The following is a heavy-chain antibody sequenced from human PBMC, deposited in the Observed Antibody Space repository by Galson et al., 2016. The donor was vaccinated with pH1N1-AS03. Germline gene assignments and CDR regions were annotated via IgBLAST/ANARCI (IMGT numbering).Heavy chain of an antibody. D-gene: IGHD2-21*01. J-gene: IGHJ3*02. CDR1: GYDFINYW. V-gene: IGHV5-51*01. CDR2: IDPRDSDA. CDR3: ARLRQSETYSEPFDI. Sequence: QSGAEVKKPGESLKISCKASGYDFINYWIGWVRQMPGKGLEWMGVIDPRDSDARYSSSFQGQVTISADKSITTAHLQWGSLKASDTGMYFCARLRQSETYSEPFDIWGQGTMVTVSS.